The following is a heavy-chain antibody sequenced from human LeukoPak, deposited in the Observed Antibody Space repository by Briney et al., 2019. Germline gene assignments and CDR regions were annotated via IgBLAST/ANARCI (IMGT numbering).Heavy chain of an antibody. J-gene: IGHJ4*02. D-gene: IGHD2/OR15-2a*01. CDR2: IWYDGSNK. CDR3: ARTLYGFYFDY. Sequence: GGSLRLSCAASGFTFSSYGMHWVRQAPGKGLEWVAVIWYDGSNKYYADSVKGRFTISRDNSKNTLYLQMNSLRDEDTAVYYCARTLYGFYFDYWGQGTLVTVSS. V-gene: IGHV3-33*01. CDR1: GFTFSSYG.